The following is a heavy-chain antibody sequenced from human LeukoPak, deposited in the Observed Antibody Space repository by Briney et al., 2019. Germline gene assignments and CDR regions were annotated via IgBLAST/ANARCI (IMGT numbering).Heavy chain of an antibody. CDR3: AHATLAGSFDY. CDR1: GCALSTYGLG. V-gene: IGHV2-5*02. D-gene: IGHD6-19*01. CDR2: IYWDDDE. Sequence: APTLIYTTPTLTLTSTFSGCALSTYGLGVGWIRQPPGKALEWLALIYWDDDERYSPSLKSRLNTTKDASKNQVVRTMTNMDPVDTATYYCAHATLAGSFDYWGQGTLVTVSS. J-gene: IGHJ4*02.